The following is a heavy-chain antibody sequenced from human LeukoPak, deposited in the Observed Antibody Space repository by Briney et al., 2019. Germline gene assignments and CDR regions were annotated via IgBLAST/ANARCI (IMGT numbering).Heavy chain of an antibody. D-gene: IGHD1-7*01. CDR1: GFTFSRYS. J-gene: IGHJ3*02. V-gene: IGHV3-21*01. CDR3: ARGRPVLQLLWGAFDI. Sequence: GGSLRLSCAASGFTFSRYSMNWVRKAPGKGLEWVSCISSSSSYTYYVDSVKGRFTISRDNAKNSLYLQMNSLRAEDTAVYYCARGRPVLQLLWGAFDIWGQGTMVTVYS. CDR2: ISSSSSYT.